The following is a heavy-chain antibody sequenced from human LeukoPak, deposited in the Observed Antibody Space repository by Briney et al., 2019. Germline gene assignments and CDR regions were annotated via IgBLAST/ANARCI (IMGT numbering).Heavy chain of an antibody. Sequence: KTSETLSLTCAVYGGSFSGYYWSWIRQPPGKGLEWIGEINHSGSTYYNPSLKSRVTISVDTSKNQFSLKLSSVTAADTAVYYCARVEQWLSAFDIWGQGTMVTVSS. V-gene: IGHV4-34*01. J-gene: IGHJ3*02. CDR1: GGSFSGYY. CDR3: ARVEQWLSAFDI. D-gene: IGHD6-19*01. CDR2: INHSGST.